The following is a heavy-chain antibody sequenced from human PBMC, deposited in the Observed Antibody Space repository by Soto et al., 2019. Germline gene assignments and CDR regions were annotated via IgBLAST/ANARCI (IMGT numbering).Heavy chain of an antibody. CDR3: ASRSSYCRHTTYYEDYFDY. CDR1: GGSISSRSFY. V-gene: IGHV4-39*01. D-gene: IGHD2-2*01. Sequence: QLQLQESGPGLVKPSETLSLTCTVSGGSISSRSFYWGWIRQPPGMGLEWIGSIYYSGSTDYDPSRKSRLSISVDTSKNQFSLRLSSVTAADTAVYYCASRSSYCRHTTYYEDYFDYWGQGILVTVSS. J-gene: IGHJ4*02. CDR2: IYYSGST.